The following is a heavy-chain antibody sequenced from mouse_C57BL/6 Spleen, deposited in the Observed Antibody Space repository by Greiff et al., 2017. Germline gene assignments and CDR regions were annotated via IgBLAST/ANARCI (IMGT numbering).Heavy chain of an antibody. V-gene: IGHV1-20*01. J-gene: IGHJ1*03. Sequence: VQLKESGPELVKPGASVKISCKASGYSFTGYFMNWVMQSHGKSLEWIGRINPYNGDTFYNKKFKGKATLTVDKSSSTAHMELRSLTSDDSAVYYCARSWDVDWYFDVWGTGTTVTVSS. D-gene: IGHD4-1*01. CDR1: GYSFTGYF. CDR2: INPYNGDT. CDR3: ARSWDVDWYFDV.